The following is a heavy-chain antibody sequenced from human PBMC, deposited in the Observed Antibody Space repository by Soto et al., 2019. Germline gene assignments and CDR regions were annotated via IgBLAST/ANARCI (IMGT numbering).Heavy chain of an antibody. D-gene: IGHD2-2*01. CDR3: ARAPEYCSSASCYYTYFDY. J-gene: IGHJ4*02. Sequence: QVRLVQSGAEVKKPGSSVKVSCKASGGTFSSYTISWVRQAPGQGLEWMGRIIPILGIANYAQKFQGRVTITADKSTSTAYMELSSLRSEDTAVYYCARAPEYCSSASCYYTYFDYWGQGTLVTVSS. V-gene: IGHV1-69*02. CDR1: GGTFSSYT. CDR2: IIPILGIA.